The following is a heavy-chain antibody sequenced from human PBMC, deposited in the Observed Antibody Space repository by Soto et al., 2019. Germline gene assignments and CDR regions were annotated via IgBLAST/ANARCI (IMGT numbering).Heavy chain of an antibody. CDR2: IYYSGST. V-gene: IGHV4-59*01. D-gene: IGHD2-2*01. Sequence: PSETLSLTCTVSGGSISSYYWSWIRQPPGEGLEWIGYIYYSGSTNYNPSLKSRVTISVDTSKNQFSLKLSSVTAADTAVYYCARDIVVVPAASHYMDVWGKGATVTVSS. J-gene: IGHJ6*03. CDR1: GGSISSYY. CDR3: ARDIVVVPAASHYMDV.